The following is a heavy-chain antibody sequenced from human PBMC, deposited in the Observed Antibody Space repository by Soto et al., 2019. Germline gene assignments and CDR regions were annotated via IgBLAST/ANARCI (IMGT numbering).Heavy chain of an antibody. CDR2: IYYSGST. CDR1: GGSISSYY. V-gene: IGHV4-59*08. Sequence: SETLSLTCTVSGGSISSYYWSWIRQPPGKGLEWIGYIYYSGSTNYNPSLKSRVTISVDTSKNQFSLKLSSVTAADTAVYYCARRIGDWFDPWGQGTLVTVSS. CDR3: ARRIGDWFDP. D-gene: IGHD3-10*01. J-gene: IGHJ5*02.